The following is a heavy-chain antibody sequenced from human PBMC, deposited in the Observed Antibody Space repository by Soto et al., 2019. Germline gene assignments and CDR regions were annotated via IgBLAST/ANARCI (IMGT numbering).Heavy chain of an antibody. CDR3: ARGSSRWDY. V-gene: IGHV4-59*12. D-gene: IGHD6-13*01. CDR2: IYYSGRT. CDR1: GDSISSYY. J-gene: IGHJ4*02. Sequence: SETLSLTCTVSGDSISSYYWTWIRQPPGKGLEYIGYIYYSGRTYYNPSLKSRVTISVDTSKNQFSLKLSSVTAADTAMYYCARGSSRWDYWGQGXLVTVSS.